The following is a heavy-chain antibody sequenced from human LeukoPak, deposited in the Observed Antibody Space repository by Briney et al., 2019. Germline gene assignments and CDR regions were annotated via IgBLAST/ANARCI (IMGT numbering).Heavy chain of an antibody. J-gene: IGHJ4*02. CDR1: GYTFTGYY. CDR2: INPNSGGT. V-gene: IGHV1-2*02. D-gene: IGHD3-22*01. Sequence: ASVKVSCKASGYTFTGYYMHWVRQAPGQGLEWMGWINPNSGGTNYAQKFQGRVTMTRDTSISTAYMELSWLRSDDTAVYYCARGGDYYYDSSGYLIDYWGQGTLVTVSS. CDR3: ARGGDYYYDSSGYLIDY.